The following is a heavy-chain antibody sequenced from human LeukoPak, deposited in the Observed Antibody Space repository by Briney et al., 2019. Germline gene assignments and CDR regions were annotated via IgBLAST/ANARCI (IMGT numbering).Heavy chain of an antibody. J-gene: IGHJ5*02. CDR2: ISSSSSYI. Sequence: GGSLRLSCAASGFTFSSYSMNWVRQAPGKGLEWVSSISSSSSYIYYSDSVKGRFTISRDNAKNSLYLQMNSLRAEDTVVYYCARGSSGWYRFDPWGQGTLVTVSS. CDR1: GFTFSSYS. V-gene: IGHV3-21*01. CDR3: ARGSSGWYRFDP. D-gene: IGHD6-19*01.